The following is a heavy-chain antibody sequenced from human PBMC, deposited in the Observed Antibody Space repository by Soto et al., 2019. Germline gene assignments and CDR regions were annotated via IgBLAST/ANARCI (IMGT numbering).Heavy chain of an antibody. CDR3: ARGRYGDY. CDR1: GYTFTSYG. CDR2: ISAHKGNT. D-gene: IGHD1-1*01. V-gene: IGHV1-18*01. Sequence: QVHLVQSGAEVKKPGASVKVSCKASGYTFTSYGITWVRQAPGQGLEWMGWISAHKGNTDYAQKLQGRVIVTRDTSTSTAYKELRSLRSDVTAVYYCARGRYGDYWGQGALVTVSS. J-gene: IGHJ4*02.